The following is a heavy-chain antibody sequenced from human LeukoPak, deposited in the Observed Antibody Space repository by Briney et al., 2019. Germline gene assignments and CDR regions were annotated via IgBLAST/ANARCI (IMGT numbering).Heavy chain of an antibody. J-gene: IGHJ4*02. Sequence: SETLSLTCAVYGGSFSGYYWSWIRQPPGKGLEWIGYIYYSGSTYYTPSLRGRVTISVDTSKNQFSLNLSSVTAADTAVYYCARGYSLDYWGQGTLVTVSS. CDR2: IYYSGST. CDR3: ARGYSLDY. CDR1: GGSFSGYY. D-gene: IGHD5-18*01. V-gene: IGHV4-30-4*01.